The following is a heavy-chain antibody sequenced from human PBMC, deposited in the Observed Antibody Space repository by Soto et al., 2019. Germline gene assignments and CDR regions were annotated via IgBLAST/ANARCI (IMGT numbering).Heavy chain of an antibody. V-gene: IGHV3-66*01. J-gene: IGHJ6*03. D-gene: IGHD3-3*01. CDR2: IYSGGST. CDR1: GFTVSSNY. CDR3: ARVTTTIFGVVIPPGYYYYYMDV. Sequence: GGSLRLSCAASGFTVSSNYMSWVRQAPGKGLEWVSVIYSGGSTYYADSVKGRFTISRDNSKNTLYLQMNSLRAEDTAVYYCARVTTTIFGVVIPPGYYYYYMDVWGKGTTVTVSS.